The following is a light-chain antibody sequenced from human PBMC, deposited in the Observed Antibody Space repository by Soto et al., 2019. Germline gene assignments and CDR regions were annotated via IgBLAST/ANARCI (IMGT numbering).Light chain of an antibody. Sequence: QSVLTQPASVSGSPGQSIAISCTGTTSDVGDYNYVSWYQQHPGKAPKLMIFDVSRRXXXXXDRFSGSKSGNTASLTISGXXXXXXXXXYCSSYTTGSTLYVFGTGTKVTVL. CDR1: TSDVGDYNY. V-gene: IGLV2-14*01. CDR2: DVS. CDR3: SSYTTGSTLYV. J-gene: IGLJ1*01.